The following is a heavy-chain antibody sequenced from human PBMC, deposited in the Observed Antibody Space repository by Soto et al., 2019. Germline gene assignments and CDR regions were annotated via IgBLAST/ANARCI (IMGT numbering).Heavy chain of an antibody. J-gene: IGHJ6*04. CDR3: ARLTGYCSSTSCPGGYYYGMDV. CDR1: GCTFTSYC. D-gene: IGHD2-2*01. V-gene: IGHV5-10-1*01. Sequence: GEPLRVTGRGSGCTFTSYCNSWVRKMPGKGQGWMGRIDPSDSYTNYSPSFQGHVTISADKSISTAYLQWSSLKASDTAMYYCARLTGYCSSTSCPGGYYYGMDVWGEGTTVTLSS. CDR2: IDPSDSYT.